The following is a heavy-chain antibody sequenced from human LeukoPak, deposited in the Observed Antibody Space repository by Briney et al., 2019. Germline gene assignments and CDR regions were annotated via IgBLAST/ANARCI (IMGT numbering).Heavy chain of an antibody. J-gene: IGHJ4*02. D-gene: IGHD3-16*02. CDR3: ARAFYDYVWGSYRPIDY. Sequence: ASVKVSCKASGYTFTGYYMHWVRQAPGQGREWMGRINPNSGGTNYAQKFQGRVTMTRDTSISTAYMELSRLRSDDTAVYYCARAFYDYVWGSYRPIDYWGQGTLVTVSS. CDR2: INPNSGGT. CDR1: GYTFTGYY. V-gene: IGHV1-2*06.